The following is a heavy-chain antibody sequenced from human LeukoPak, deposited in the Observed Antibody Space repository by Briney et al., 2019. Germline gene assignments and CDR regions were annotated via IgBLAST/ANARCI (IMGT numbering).Heavy chain of an antibody. CDR3: ARAGSSSWYRNWFDP. J-gene: IGHJ5*02. CDR1: GYTFTSYY. V-gene: IGHV1-46*01. Sequence: GASVKVSCKASGYTFTSYYMHWVRQAPGQGLEWMGIINPSGGSTSYAQKFQGRVTITADESTSTAYMELSSLRSEDTAVYYCARAGSSSWYRNWFDPWGQGTLVTVSS. CDR2: INPSGGST. D-gene: IGHD6-13*01.